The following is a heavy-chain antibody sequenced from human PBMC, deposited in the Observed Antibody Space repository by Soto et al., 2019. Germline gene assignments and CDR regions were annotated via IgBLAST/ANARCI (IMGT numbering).Heavy chain of an antibody. V-gene: IGHV1-24*01. D-gene: IGHD3-16*01. J-gene: IGHJ3*02. CDR2: FDPEDGET. Sequence: ASVKVSCKVSGYTLTELSMHWVRQAPGKGLEWMGGFDPEDGETIYAQKFQGRVTMTEDTSTDTAYMELSSLRSEDTAVHYCATSYYDYIWGPLKAFDIWGQGTMVTVSS. CDR1: GYTLTELS. CDR3: ATSYYDYIWGPLKAFDI.